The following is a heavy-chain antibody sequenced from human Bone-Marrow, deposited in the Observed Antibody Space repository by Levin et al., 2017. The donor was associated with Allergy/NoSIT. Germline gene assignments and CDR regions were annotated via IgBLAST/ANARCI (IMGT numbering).Heavy chain of an antibody. Sequence: GESLKISCAASGFNFRNYAMNWVRQAPGKGLEWVAGVSGNGGTTYYADSVKGRFTVSRDNSKSTLDLEMNSLRVEDTAVYYCAKPSWGSSTGYYDYWGQGILVTVSS. V-gene: IGHV3-23*01. J-gene: IGHJ4*02. CDR3: AKPSWGSSTGYYDY. D-gene: IGHD2-2*01. CDR2: VSGNGGTT. CDR1: GFNFRNYA.